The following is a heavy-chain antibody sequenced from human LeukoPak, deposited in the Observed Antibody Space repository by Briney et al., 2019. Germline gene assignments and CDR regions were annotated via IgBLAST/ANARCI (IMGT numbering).Heavy chain of an antibody. J-gene: IGHJ4*02. CDR2: IYDTGTT. CDR3: AGIWYSSGYYFDY. V-gene: IGHV4-59*11. Sequence: SETLSLTCTVSGDSISSHYWSWIRQPPGKGLEWIVYIYDTGTTVSNPSLKSRVSMSLDRSKNEFSLQLTSVTAADTAVYYCAGIWYSSGYYFDYWGQGTLVTVSS. CDR1: GDSISSHY. D-gene: IGHD6-19*01.